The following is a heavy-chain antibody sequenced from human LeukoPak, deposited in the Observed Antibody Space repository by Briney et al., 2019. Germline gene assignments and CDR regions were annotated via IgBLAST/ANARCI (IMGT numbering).Heavy chain of an antibody. CDR3: ARDVTYHGGDWFDP. CDR1: AFTFSSYS. Sequence: HTGGSLRLSCAASAFTFSSYSMSWVRQAPGKGLEWVSYISSTASSIYYADSVKGRFTISRDNAKNSLYLQMNSLRAEDTAVYYCARDVTYHGGDWFDPWGQGTLVTVSS. J-gene: IGHJ5*02. CDR2: ISSTASSI. V-gene: IGHV3-48*04. D-gene: IGHD4-23*01.